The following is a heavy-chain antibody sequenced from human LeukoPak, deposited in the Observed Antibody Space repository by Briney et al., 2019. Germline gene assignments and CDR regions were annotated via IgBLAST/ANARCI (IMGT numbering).Heavy chain of an antibody. CDR2: ISGSGGST. CDR3: AKDPRYYDFWSGYYSSHNWFDP. Sequence: GGSLRLSCAASGFTFSSYSMNWVRQAPGKGLEWVSAISGSGGSTYYADSVKGRFTISRDNSKNTLYLQMNSLRAEDTAVYYCAKDPRYYDFWSGYYSSHNWFDPWGQGTLVTVSS. J-gene: IGHJ5*02. D-gene: IGHD3-3*01. CDR1: GFTFSSYS. V-gene: IGHV3-23*01.